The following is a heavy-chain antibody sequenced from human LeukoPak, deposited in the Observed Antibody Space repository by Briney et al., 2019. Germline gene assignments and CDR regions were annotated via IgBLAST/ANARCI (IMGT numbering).Heavy chain of an antibody. Sequence: GESLKISCKLSGYPFTTYWIGWVRQMPGKGLEWMGIIYPGDSDTRYSPSFQGQVTISADKSISTAYLQWSSLKASDTAMYYCARTYYYGSGSYYTDAFDIWGQGTMVTVSS. CDR2: IYPGDSDT. CDR3: ARTYYYGSGSYYTDAFDI. J-gene: IGHJ3*02. CDR1: GYPFTTYW. V-gene: IGHV5-51*01. D-gene: IGHD3-10*01.